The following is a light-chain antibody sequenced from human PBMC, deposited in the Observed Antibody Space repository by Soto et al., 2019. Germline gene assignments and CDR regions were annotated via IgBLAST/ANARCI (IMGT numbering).Light chain of an antibody. Sequence: DIQMNQSPSTLSASVGDRVTITCRASQSISSWLAWYQQKPGKAPKLLIYKASSLESGVPSRFSGSVFGTEFTLTISSLQPDDFATYYCQQYNSYPYTFGQGTKLEIK. CDR1: QSISSW. CDR2: KAS. CDR3: QQYNSYPYT. V-gene: IGKV1-5*03. J-gene: IGKJ2*01.